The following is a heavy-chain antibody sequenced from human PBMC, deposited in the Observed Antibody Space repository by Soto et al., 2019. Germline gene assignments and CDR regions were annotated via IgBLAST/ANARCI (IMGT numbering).Heavy chain of an antibody. CDR3: GTGRDFDI. CDR1: GFTFSTSY. V-gene: IGHV3-15*01. CDR2: TKRKRDGETT. J-gene: IGHJ3*02. Sequence: EVQLGESGGGLVMRGGSLRLSCAASGFTFSTSYMTWGRQTPCKGLEWVGRTKRKRDGETTDYAEPVNGRFTMTRHDVNGTVYLQMVSLKTEDTGMYYFGTGRDFDICGLGTMVTVSS. D-gene: IGHD2-8*02.